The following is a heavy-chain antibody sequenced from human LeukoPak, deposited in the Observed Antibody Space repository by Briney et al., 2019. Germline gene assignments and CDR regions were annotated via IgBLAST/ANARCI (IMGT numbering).Heavy chain of an antibody. Sequence: AASVKVSCKASGYTFTGYYMHWVRQAPGQGLEWMGWINPNSGGTNYAQKFQGRVTMTRDTSISTAYMELSRLRSDDTAVYYCARRVGANKYYFDYWGQGTLVTVSS. CDR3: ARRVGANKYYFDY. V-gene: IGHV1-2*02. J-gene: IGHJ4*02. CDR2: INPNSGGT. CDR1: GYTFTGYY. D-gene: IGHD1-26*01.